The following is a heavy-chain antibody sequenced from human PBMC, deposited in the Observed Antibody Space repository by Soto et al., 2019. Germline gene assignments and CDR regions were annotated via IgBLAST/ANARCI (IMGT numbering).Heavy chain of an antibody. D-gene: IGHD5-12*01. J-gene: IGHJ4*02. CDR1: GGSINTFY. CDR3: AREGSYSAYNFAHGIQLWSFDF. V-gene: IGHV4-4*07. CDR2: IFSSGST. Sequence: LSLTCTVSGGSINTFYWSWVRQPAGKGLEWIGRIFSSGSTSFNPSLESRVAMSVDTSKNHFSLNLSSVTAADMAVYYCAREGSYSAYNFAHGIQLWSFDFWGQGALVTVPS.